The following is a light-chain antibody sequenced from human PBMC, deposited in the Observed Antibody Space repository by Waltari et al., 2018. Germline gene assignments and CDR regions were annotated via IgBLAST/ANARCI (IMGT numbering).Light chain of an antibody. V-gene: IGLV1-40*01. CDR1: RPNIGAGSA. CDR3: QSYDSSLGGSV. CDR2: GNS. Sequence: QSVLTQPPSVSGAPGQRVPTPCPGTRPNIGAGSAVNWYQQLPGQVPKLLIYGNSNRPSGVPDRISGSKSGTSASLAITGLQAEDEADYYCQSYDSSLGGSVFGGGTKLTVL. J-gene: IGLJ2*01.